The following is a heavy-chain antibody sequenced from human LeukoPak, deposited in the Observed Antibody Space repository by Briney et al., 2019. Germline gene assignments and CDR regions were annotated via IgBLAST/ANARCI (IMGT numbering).Heavy chain of an antibody. Sequence: SETLSLTCTVSGGSISSYYWSWIRQPAGKGLEWIGRIYTSGSTNYNPSLKSRVTMSVDTSKNQFSLKLSSVTAADTAVYYCARERGHLSLRFLPVYYFDYWGQGTLVTVSS. CDR2: IYTSGST. CDR1: GGSISSYY. V-gene: IGHV4-4*07. J-gene: IGHJ4*02. CDR3: ARERGHLSLRFLPVYYFDY. D-gene: IGHD3-3*01.